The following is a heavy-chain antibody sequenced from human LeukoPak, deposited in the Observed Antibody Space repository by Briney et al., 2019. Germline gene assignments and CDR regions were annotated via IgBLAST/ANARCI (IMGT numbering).Heavy chain of an antibody. V-gene: IGHV3-9*01. Sequence: PGRSLRLSCAASGFTFDDYAMHWVRQAPGKGLEWVSGISWNSGSIGYADSVKGRFTISRDNAKNSLYLQMNSLRAEDTALYYCAKAAAGTGAGFDYWGQGTLVTVSS. CDR2: ISWNSGSI. CDR1: GFTFDDYA. CDR3: AKAAAGTGAGFDY. D-gene: IGHD6-13*01. J-gene: IGHJ4*02.